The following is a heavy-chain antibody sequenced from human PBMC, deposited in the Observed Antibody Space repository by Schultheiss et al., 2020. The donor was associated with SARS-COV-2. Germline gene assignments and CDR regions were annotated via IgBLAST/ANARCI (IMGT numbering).Heavy chain of an antibody. CDR3: ARQLNGDYEGAGCFDL. CDR2: ISTYNGNT. Sequence: ASVKVSCKASGYTLTGYYIHWVRQAPGQGPEWMGWISTYNGNTNYAQKFQGRVTMTTDTSTSTAYMELRSLRSDDTAVYYCARQLNGDYEGAGCFDLWGRGTLVTVSS. J-gene: IGHJ2*01. D-gene: IGHD4-17*01. CDR1: GYTLTGYY. V-gene: IGHV1-18*04.